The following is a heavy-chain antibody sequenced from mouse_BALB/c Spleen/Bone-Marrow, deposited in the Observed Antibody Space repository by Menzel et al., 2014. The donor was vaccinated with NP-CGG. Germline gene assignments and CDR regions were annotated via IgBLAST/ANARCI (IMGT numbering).Heavy chain of an antibody. V-gene: IGHV2-9*02. CDR2: IWAGGST. J-gene: IGHJ4*01. CDR3: ARDDDSYAMDY. CDR1: GFSLTSYS. D-gene: IGHD2-3*01. Sequence: QVQLKESGPGLVAPSQGLSITCTVSGFSLTSYSVHWVRQPPGKGLEWLGVIWAGGSTNYNSALMSRLSISKDNSKSQVFLKMSSLQTDDTAMFYCARDDDSYAMDYWGQGTSVTVSS.